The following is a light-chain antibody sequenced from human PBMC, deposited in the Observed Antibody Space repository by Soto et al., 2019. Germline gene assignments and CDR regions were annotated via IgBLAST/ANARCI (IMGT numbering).Light chain of an antibody. J-gene: IGKJ1*01. CDR2: GAS. Sequence: DIVLTPYPVTLCLSPGGRATLWCRASQRVSSRYLAWYQQKPGQAPRLLIHGASSRATGIPDRFSGSGSGTDFSLTISRIEPEDFAVYYCQQYGNSPETFGQGTKVDIK. CDR3: QQYGNSPET. V-gene: IGKV3-20*01. CDR1: QRVSSRY.